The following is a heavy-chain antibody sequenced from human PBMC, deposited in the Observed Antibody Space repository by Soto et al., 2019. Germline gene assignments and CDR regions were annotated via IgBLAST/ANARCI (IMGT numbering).Heavy chain of an antibody. D-gene: IGHD6-19*01. CDR2: VSFDGSNK. V-gene: IGHV3-30-3*01. CDR1: GFTFNDYP. Sequence: GGSLRLSCGASGFTFNDYPMHWVRQAPGKGLEWVAVVSFDGSNKYYADSVKGRFTISKDNSKNTLYLQMNSLRREDTAVYYCARLPGPLVAVLYIYPLDGREAMSDVDVWGQGTTVTVSS. CDR3: ARLPGPLVAVLYIYPLDGREAMSDVDV. J-gene: IGHJ6*02.